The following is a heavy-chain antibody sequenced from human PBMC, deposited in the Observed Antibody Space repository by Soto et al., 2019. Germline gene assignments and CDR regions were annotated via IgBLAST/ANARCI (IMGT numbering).Heavy chain of an antibody. J-gene: IGHJ6*02. CDR2: IIPMFGSP. Sequence: SVKVSCKASGGTLSTNAISCVLQSPLQCLDWMGAIIPMFGSPKYAQKFQGRVTITADNPTSTIYMEMISLTSADTAVYYCARGGFVAGLYNAMDAWGQGTAVTVSS. V-gene: IGHV1-69*06. CDR3: ARGGFVAGLYNAMDA. CDR1: GGTLSTNA. D-gene: IGHD2-21*01.